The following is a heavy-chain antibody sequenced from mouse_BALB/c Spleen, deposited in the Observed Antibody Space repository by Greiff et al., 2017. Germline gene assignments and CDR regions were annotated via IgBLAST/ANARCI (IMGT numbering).Heavy chain of an antibody. CDR1: GYTFTDYW. CDR2: IDTSDSYT. V-gene: IGHV1-69*01. CDR3: ARFDYGSSWDY. Sequence: QVQLQQPGAELVMPGASVKMSCKASGYTFTDYWMHWVKQRPGQGLEWIGAIDTSDSYTSYNQKFKGKATLTVDESSSTAYMQLSSLTSEDSAVYYCARFDYGSSWDYWGQGTTLTVSS. D-gene: IGHD1-1*01. J-gene: IGHJ2*01.